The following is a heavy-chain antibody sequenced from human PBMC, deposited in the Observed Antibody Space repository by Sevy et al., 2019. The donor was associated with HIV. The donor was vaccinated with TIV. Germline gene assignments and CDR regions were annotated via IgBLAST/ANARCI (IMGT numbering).Heavy chain of an antibody. Sequence: SQTLSLTCAVSGVSVSSDTYYWSWIRQPPGKGLEWIGYVYHTGSTNYSPSFKSRVTISVDTSKNQFSLRLFSVAAADTAVYYCAREPYFFATSGYYWDYWGQGALVTVSS. CDR2: VYHTGST. CDR1: GVSVSSDTYY. V-gene: IGHV4-61*01. D-gene: IGHD3-22*01. J-gene: IGHJ4*02. CDR3: AREPYFFATSGYYWDY.